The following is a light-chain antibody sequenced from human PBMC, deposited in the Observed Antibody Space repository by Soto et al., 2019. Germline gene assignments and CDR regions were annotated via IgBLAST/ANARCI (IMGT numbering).Light chain of an antibody. CDR3: QQRRNWPLT. V-gene: IGKV3-11*01. CDR2: DVS. J-gene: IGKJ4*01. Sequence: EIVLTQSPATLSLSAGERATLSCRASQSVDSYLTRYQQKPGQAPRLLIYDVSKRATGIPVRFSGSGSGTDFTLTISSLEPEDVAIYYCQQRRNWPLTFGGGTKVEIK. CDR1: QSVDSY.